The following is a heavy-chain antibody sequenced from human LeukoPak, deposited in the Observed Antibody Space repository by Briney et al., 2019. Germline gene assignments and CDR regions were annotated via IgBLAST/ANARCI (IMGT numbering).Heavy chain of an antibody. CDR3: AKETYQPLLEGLDY. Sequence: GGSLRLSCAASGFTFSSYAISWVRQAPGKGLEWVSAISGSGDKTYYADSVKGRFTISRDNSKNTVYLQMSSLRAEDTAVFYCAKETYQPLLEGLDYWGQGTLVTVSS. CDR2: ISGSGDKT. V-gene: IGHV3-23*01. CDR1: GFTFSSYA. J-gene: IGHJ4*02. D-gene: IGHD2-2*01.